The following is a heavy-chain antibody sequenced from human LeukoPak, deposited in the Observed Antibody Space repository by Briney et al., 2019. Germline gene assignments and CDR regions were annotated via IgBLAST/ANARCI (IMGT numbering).Heavy chain of an antibody. J-gene: IGHJ4*02. Sequence: PGGSLRLSCAASGFTFSSYSMNWVRQAPGKGLEWVSSISSSSTYIYYADSVKGRFTISRDNAKNSLYLQMNSLRAEDTAVYYCARAAGGYCSGGSCYPDYWGQGTLVTVSS. CDR2: ISSSSTYI. CDR3: ARAAGGYCSGGSCYPDY. V-gene: IGHV3-21*01. CDR1: GFTFSSYS. D-gene: IGHD2-15*01.